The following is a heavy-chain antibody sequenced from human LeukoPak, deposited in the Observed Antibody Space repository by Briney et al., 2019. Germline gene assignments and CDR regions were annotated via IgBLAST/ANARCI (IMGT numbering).Heavy chain of an antibody. V-gene: IGHV4-59*08. CDR1: GGSISSYY. CDR3: ARSPHDFTFGGVGGAFDI. Sequence: PSETLSLTCTVSGGSISSYYWSWIRQPPGKGLEWIGYIYYSGSTNYNPSLKSRVTISVDTSKNQFSLKLSSVTAADTAVYYCARSPHDFTFGGVGGAFDIWGQGTMVTVSS. CDR2: IYYSGST. D-gene: IGHD3-16*01. J-gene: IGHJ3*02.